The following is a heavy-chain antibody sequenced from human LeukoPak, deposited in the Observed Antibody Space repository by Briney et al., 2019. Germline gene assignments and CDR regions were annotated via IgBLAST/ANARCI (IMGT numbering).Heavy chain of an antibody. CDR1: GGSISSYY. J-gene: IGHJ1*01. CDR3: AATHSGSYEVHH. CDR2: IYYSGST. Sequence: KPSETLSLTCTVSGGSISSYYWSWIRQPPGKGLEWIGYIYYSGSTNYNPSLKSRVTISVDTSKNQFSLKLSSVTAADTAVYYCAATHSGSYEVHHWGQGTLVTVFS. D-gene: IGHD1-26*01. V-gene: IGHV4-59*01.